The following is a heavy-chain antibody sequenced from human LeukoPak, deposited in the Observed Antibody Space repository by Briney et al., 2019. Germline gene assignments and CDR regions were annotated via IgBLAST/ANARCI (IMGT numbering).Heavy chain of an antibody. CDR3: ARAGSYGSGDY. J-gene: IGHJ4*02. CDR2: ISGSGGST. CDR1: GFTFSSYA. Sequence: GGSLRLSCAASGFTFSSYAMSWVRQAPGKGLEWVSAISGSGGSTYYADSVKGRFTISRDNAKNSLYLQMNSLRAEDTAVYYCARAGSYGSGDYWGQGTLVTVSS. D-gene: IGHD3-10*01. V-gene: IGHV3-23*01.